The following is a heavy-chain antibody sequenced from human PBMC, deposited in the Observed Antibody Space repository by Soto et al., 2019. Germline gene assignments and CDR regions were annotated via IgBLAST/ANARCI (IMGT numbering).Heavy chain of an antibody. J-gene: IGHJ4*02. CDR1: ADSSTISNSY. Sequence: SETLSLTCTVSADSSTISNSYWGWLRRPPGKGLQWIGSSSYNGGTFYNPSLKGRVAISVDTSKKQSSLQVTSVTAADTAMYFCARHRIEVVWRGFDYWGQGSPVTVSS. CDR2: SSYNGGT. V-gene: IGHV4-39*01. CDR3: ARHRIEVVWRGFDY. D-gene: IGHD1-1*01.